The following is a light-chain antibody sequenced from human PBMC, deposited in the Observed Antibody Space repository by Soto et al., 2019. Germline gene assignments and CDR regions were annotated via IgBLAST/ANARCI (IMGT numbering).Light chain of an antibody. V-gene: IGKV1-39*01. CDR1: QTIGKS. Sequence: DIQMTQSPSSLSASVGDRVTITCRASQTIGKSLNWYLHKPGKAPTLLIYAASSLQSGVPSRFSGSEYGTDFTLTISSLQPEDFATYYCQQSYSTPLTFGGGTKLEIK. CDR2: AAS. CDR3: QQSYSTPLT. J-gene: IGKJ4*01.